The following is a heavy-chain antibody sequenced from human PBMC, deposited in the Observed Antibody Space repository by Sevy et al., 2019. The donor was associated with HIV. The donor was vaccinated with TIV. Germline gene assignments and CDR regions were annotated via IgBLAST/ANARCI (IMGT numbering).Heavy chain of an antibody. CDR1: GGSISSSSYY. Sequence: SETLSLTCTVSGGSISSSSYYWGWIRQPPGKGLEWIGSIYYSGSTYYNPSLKSRVTISVDTSKNQFSLKLSSVTAADTAVYYCARLNRPPTYNWFDPWGQGTLVTVSS. J-gene: IGHJ5*02. CDR2: IYYSGST. V-gene: IGHV4-39*01. CDR3: ARLNRPPTYNWFDP.